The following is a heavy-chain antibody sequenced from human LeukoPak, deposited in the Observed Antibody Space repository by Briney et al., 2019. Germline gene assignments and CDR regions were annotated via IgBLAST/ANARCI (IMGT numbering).Heavy chain of an antibody. CDR2: IKLDGSET. J-gene: IGHJ4*02. CDR1: GFSFRNYW. Sequence: PGGSLRLSCAASGFSFRNYWMSCVRQAPGKGLEWVANIKLDGSETYYVDSVKGRFTITRDNAKNSLDLQMNSLRAEDTAVYYCARDYYGSGSHDYWGQGTLVTVSS. V-gene: IGHV3-7*04. D-gene: IGHD3-10*01. CDR3: ARDYYGSGSHDY.